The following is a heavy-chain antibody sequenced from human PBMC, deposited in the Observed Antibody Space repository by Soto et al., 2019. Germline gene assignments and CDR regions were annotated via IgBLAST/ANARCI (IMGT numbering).Heavy chain of an antibody. Sequence: GGSLRLSCAASGFTFSSYWMSWVRQAPGKGLEWVANIKQDGSEKYYVGSGKGRFTISRDNAKNSLYLQMNSLRAEDTAVYYWARDGMTRWYPLSYGGRTTSYSYDCMDVWGQGTPVTVSS. CDR3: ARDGMTRWYPLSYGGRTTSYSYDCMDV. D-gene: IGHD2-15*01. CDR2: IKQDGSEK. J-gene: IGHJ6*02. V-gene: IGHV3-7*01. CDR1: GFTFSSYW.